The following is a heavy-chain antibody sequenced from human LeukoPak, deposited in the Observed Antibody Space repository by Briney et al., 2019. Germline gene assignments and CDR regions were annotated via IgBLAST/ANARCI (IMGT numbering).Heavy chain of an antibody. D-gene: IGHD3-3*01. V-gene: IGHV1-18*01. CDR2: ISGYNGNT. J-gene: IGHJ4*02. CDR1: GYTFSSYG. CDR3: ARARGFLEWGRVDY. Sequence: ASVKVSCKASGYTFSSYGINWVRQAPGQGLEWMGWISGYNGNTNYAQKLQGRVTMTTDTSTSTAYMELRSLRSDDTAVYYCARARGFLEWGRVDYWGQGTLVTVSS.